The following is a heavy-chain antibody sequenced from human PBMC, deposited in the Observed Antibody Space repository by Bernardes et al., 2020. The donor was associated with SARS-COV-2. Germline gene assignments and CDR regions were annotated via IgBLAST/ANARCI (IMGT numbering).Heavy chain of an antibody. D-gene: IGHD3-22*01. V-gene: IGHV3-30-3*01. CDR2: ISYDGSNK. J-gene: IGHJ4*02. Sequence: GGSLRLSCAASGFTFSDNALHWVRQAPGKGLEWVAVISYDGSNKYYADSVKGRFTISRDNSKDTLYLQMNGLRVEDTAVYYCARADSSGYSGVDYWGQGTLVTVSS. CDR1: GFTFSDNA. CDR3: ARADSSGYSGVDY.